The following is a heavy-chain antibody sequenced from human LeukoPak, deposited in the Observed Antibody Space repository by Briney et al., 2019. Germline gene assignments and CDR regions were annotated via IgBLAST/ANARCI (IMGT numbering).Heavy chain of an antibody. CDR2: IYYSGST. D-gene: IGHD2-15*01. CDR3: ARGLSGGSCFPN. J-gene: IGHJ4*02. Sequence: SQTLSLTCTVSGGSISSGGYYWSWIRQHPGKGLEWIGYIYYSGSTYYNPSLKSRVTISVDTSKNQFSLKLSSVTAADTAVYYCARGLSGGSCFPNWGQGTLVTVSS. CDR1: GGSISSGGYY. V-gene: IGHV4-31*03.